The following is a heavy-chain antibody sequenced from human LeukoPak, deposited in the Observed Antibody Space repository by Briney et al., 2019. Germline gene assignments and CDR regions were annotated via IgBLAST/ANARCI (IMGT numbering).Heavy chain of an antibody. J-gene: IGHJ4*02. CDR3: ARGAWHYGDYG. Sequence: SETLSLTCTVSGGSISSGGYYWSWIRQPPGKGLEWIGYIYHSGSTYYNPSLKSRVTISVDRSKNQFSLKLSSVTAADTAVYYCARGAWHYGDYGWGQGTLVTVSS. D-gene: IGHD4-17*01. CDR2: IYHSGST. CDR1: GGSISSGGYY. V-gene: IGHV4-30-2*01.